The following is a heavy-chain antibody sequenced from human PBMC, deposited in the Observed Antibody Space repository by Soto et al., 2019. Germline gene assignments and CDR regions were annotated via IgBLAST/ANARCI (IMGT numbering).Heavy chain of an antibody. J-gene: IGHJ6*02. CDR2: INHSGST. CDR1: GGSFSGYY. Sequence: SETLSLTCAVYGGSFSGYYWSWIRQPPGKGLEWIGEINHSGSTNYNPSLKSRVTISVDTSKNQFSLKLSSVTAADTAVYYCARLLSVGATRLYYYYGMDVWGQGTTVTVSS. D-gene: IGHD1-26*01. V-gene: IGHV4-34*01. CDR3: ARLLSVGATRLYYYYGMDV.